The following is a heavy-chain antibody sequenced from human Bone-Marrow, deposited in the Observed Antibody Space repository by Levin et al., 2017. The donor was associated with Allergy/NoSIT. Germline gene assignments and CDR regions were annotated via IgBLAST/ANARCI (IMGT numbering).Heavy chain of an antibody. V-gene: IGHV4-61*01. Sequence: GSLRLSCTVSGGSVSSGYHYWSWVRQPPGKGLEWIGYIYSGNTNYNPALNSRVTMSVDTSRNQFSLELTSVTVADTAVYFCARDETGTTGWFDVYYWGQGALVTVSS. J-gene: IGHJ4*02. CDR2: IYSGNT. D-gene: IGHD6-19*01. CDR3: ARDETGTTGWFDVYY. CDR1: GGSVSSGYHY.